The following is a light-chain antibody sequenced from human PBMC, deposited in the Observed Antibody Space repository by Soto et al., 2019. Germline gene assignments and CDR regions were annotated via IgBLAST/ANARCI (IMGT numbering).Light chain of an antibody. CDR1: QSVSSSY. J-gene: IGKJ2*01. CDR2: GAS. CDR3: HQYGILYT. V-gene: IGKV3-20*01. Sequence: EIVLTQSPGTLSLSPGERATLSCRASQSVSSSYLAWYQQKPGQAPRLLIYGASSRATGIPDRFSGSGSGTDFTLTISRLEPEDFAVYYCHQYGILYTFRQGTKLEIK.